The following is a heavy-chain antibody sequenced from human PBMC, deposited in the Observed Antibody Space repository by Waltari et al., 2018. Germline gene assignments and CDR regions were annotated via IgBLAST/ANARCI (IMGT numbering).Heavy chain of an antibody. Sequence: QVQLVQSGAEVKKPGASVKVSCKASGYTFTGYYMHLVRQAPGQGLEWMGWINPNSGGTNYAQKFQGRGTMTRDTSISTAYMELSRLRSDDTAVYYCARVVVVVAATRDWYFDLWGRGTLVTVSS. CDR2: INPNSGGT. V-gene: IGHV1-2*02. CDR3: ARVVVVVAATRDWYFDL. CDR1: GYTFTGYY. J-gene: IGHJ2*01. D-gene: IGHD2-15*01.